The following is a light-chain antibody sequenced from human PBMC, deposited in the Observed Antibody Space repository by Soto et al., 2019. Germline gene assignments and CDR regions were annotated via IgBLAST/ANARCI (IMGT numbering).Light chain of an antibody. Sequence: EIPKSQSPSSPSSSLGGEVTITCRASQTIMTYLNWYQLKPGKPPRLLIYAASSLQSGVPSRFSGSGSGTDFTLTISSLQPEDFATYSCQQSYNSPQTFGRGTKVDIK. CDR3: QQSYNSPQT. CDR2: AAS. V-gene: IGKV1-39*01. J-gene: IGKJ1*01. CDR1: QTIMTY.